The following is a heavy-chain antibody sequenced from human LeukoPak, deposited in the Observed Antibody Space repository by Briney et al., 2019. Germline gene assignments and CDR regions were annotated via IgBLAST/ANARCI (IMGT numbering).Heavy chain of an antibody. CDR2: IYYSGST. V-gene: IGHV4-59*08. Sequence: SETLSLTYTVSGGSISSYYWSWIRQPPGKGLEWIGYIYYSGSTNYNPSLKSRVTISVDTSKNQFSLKLSSVTAADTAVYYCARVVDDAFDIWGQGTMVTVSS. CDR1: GGSISSYY. CDR3: ARVVDDAFDI. D-gene: IGHD2-15*01. J-gene: IGHJ3*02.